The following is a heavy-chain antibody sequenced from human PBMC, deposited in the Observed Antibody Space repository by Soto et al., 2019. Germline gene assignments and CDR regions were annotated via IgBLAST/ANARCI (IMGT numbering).Heavy chain of an antibody. D-gene: IGHD2-2*02. V-gene: IGHV1-69*02. CDR2: IIPILGIA. J-gene: IGHJ4*02. CDR1: GGTFSSYT. Sequence: QVQLVQSGAEVKKPGSSVKVSCKASGGTFSSYTISWVRQAPGQGNEWMGRIIPILGIANYAQKVQGRVTITADKSTSTPYMELSSLRSEDTAVYYCAMEYCSSTSCYREYWGQGTLVTVSS. CDR3: AMEYCSSTSCYREY.